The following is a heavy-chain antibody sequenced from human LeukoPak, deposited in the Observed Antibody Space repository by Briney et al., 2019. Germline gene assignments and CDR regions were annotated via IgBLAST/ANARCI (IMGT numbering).Heavy chain of an antibody. V-gene: IGHV3-23*01. Sequence: GGSLRLSCAGSGFTFSSRGMSWVRQPPGKGLQWVSGISVSGAMTYYVDSVRGRFIISRDNSKNTVYLQMNSLTTEDTAVYYCVRDQQWLVPDYWGQRALVTVSS. J-gene: IGHJ4*02. D-gene: IGHD6-19*01. CDR3: VRDQQWLVPDY. CDR1: GFTFSSRG. CDR2: ISVSGAMT.